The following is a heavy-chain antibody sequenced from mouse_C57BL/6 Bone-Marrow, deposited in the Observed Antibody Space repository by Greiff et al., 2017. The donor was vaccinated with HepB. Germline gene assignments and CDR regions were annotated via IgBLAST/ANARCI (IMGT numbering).Heavy chain of an antibody. CDR1: GYSITSGYY. Sequence: EVKLQESGPGLVKPSQSLSLTCSVTGYSITSGYYWNWIRQFPGNKLEWMGYISYDGSNNYNPSLKNRISITRDTSKNQFFLKLNSVTTEDTATYYCARGGDYDGGLFDYWGQGTTLTVSS. CDR3: ARGGDYDGGLFDY. J-gene: IGHJ2*01. D-gene: IGHD2-4*01. CDR2: ISYDGSN. V-gene: IGHV3-6*01.